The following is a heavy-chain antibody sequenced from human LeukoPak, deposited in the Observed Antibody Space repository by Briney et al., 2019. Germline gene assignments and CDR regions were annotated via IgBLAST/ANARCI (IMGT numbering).Heavy chain of an antibody. J-gene: IGHJ3*02. CDR3: AREYYDFWSGYRDGAFDI. CDR1: GFTFSSYW. D-gene: IGHD3-3*01. CDR2: INTDGSST. Sequence: GGSLRLSCAASGFTFSSYWMHWVRQAPGKGLVWVSRINTDGSSTSYADSVKGRFTISRDNAKNTLYLQMNSLRAEDTAVYYCAREYYDFWSGYRDGAFDIWGQGTMVTVSS. V-gene: IGHV3-74*01.